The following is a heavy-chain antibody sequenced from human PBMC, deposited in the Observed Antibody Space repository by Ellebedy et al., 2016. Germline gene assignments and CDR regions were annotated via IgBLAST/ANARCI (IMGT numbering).Heavy chain of an antibody. D-gene: IGHD2-21*01. CDR3: ARAPAEVVNPPDY. CDR2: ISSSGSTI. J-gene: IGHJ4*02. V-gene: IGHV3-11*01. Sequence: GGSLRLSXAASGFTFSDYYMSWIRQAPGKGLEWVSYISSSGSTIYYADSVKGRFTISRDNAKNSLYLQMNSLRAEDTAVYYCARAPAEVVNPPDYWGQGTLVTVSS. CDR1: GFTFSDYY.